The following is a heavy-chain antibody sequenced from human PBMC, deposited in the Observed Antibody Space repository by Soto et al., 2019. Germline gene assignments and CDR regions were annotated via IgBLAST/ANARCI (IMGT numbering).Heavy chain of an antibody. V-gene: IGHV3-15*07. CDR3: TTNSNCDY. D-gene: IGHD4-4*01. J-gene: IGHJ4*02. Sequence: PGGSLRLSCVVSGFSFNSALMNWVRQAPGKGLEWVGLIKTTAERGTADYAAPVKGRFTISRDDSKNTLYLQMNSLTTEDAAMYYCTTNSNCDYWGRGALVTVSS. CDR1: GFSFNSAL. CDR2: IKTTAERGTA.